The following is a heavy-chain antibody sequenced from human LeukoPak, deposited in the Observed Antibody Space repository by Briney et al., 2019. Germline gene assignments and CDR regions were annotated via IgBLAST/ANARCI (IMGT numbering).Heavy chain of an antibody. Sequence: SSETLSLTCNVSGGSIRGYYWSWIRQPPGKGLEWIGYIYSSGSTNYNPSLKSRVTMSVDTSKNQFSLKVSSVTAADTAVYYCARVFDSGSQAYFYYMDVWGKGTTVTIFS. V-gene: IGHV4-59*01. J-gene: IGHJ6*03. CDR2: IYSSGST. D-gene: IGHD3-10*01. CDR3: ARVFDSGSQAYFYYMDV. CDR1: GGSIRGYY.